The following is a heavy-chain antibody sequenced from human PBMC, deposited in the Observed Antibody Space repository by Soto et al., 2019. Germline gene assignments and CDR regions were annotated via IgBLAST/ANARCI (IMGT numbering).Heavy chain of an antibody. CDR1: GGSISSSNW. CDR3: ARVTRYYDSSGYPYYFDY. Sequence: QVQLQESGPGLVKPSGTLSLTCAVSGGSISSSNWWNWVRQPPGKGLEWIGEIYHSGSTNYNPSLKSRVTISVDKSKNLFSLKLSSVTAADTAVYYCARVTRYYDSSGYPYYFDYWGQGTLVTVSS. D-gene: IGHD3-22*01. J-gene: IGHJ4*02. V-gene: IGHV4-4*02. CDR2: IYHSGST.